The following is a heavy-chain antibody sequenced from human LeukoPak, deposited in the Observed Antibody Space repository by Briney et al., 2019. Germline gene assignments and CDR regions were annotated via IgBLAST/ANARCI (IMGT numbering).Heavy chain of an antibody. CDR3: ARDRSYGDAFDI. Sequence: PGGSLRLSCAASGFTFSSYWMRWVRQAPGKGLVWVSRINSDGSTSYADSVKGRFTISRDNAKNTLYLQMNSLRADDTAVYYCARDRSYGDAFDIWGQGTMVTVSS. V-gene: IGHV3-74*01. CDR2: INSDGST. CDR1: GFTFSSYW. J-gene: IGHJ3*02. D-gene: IGHD5-18*01.